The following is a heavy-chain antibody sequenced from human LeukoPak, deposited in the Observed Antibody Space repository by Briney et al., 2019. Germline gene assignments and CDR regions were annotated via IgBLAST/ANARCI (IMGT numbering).Heavy chain of an antibody. J-gene: IGHJ4*02. D-gene: IGHD3-3*01. V-gene: IGHV3-74*01. CDR1: GFTLRSYW. CDR2: INSDGSDT. CDR3: VRVTWGGYADS. Sequence: GGSLRLSCAASGFTLRSYWMDWVRQSPGKGLVWVARINSDGSDTIYAASVQGRFTISRDIATNTLYLQMNGLRADDTAMYYCVRVTWGGYADSWGQGALVTVSS.